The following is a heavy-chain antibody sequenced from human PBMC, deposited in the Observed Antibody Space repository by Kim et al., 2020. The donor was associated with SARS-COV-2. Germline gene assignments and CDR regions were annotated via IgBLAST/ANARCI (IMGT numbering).Heavy chain of an antibody. Sequence: SYAESVKGRLTISRDNGKNTLYLQMNSLRAEDTAVYYWARALGGENWFAPWGQGTLVTVSS. D-gene: IGHD3-16*01. J-gene: IGHJ5*02. V-gene: IGHV3-74*01. CDR3: ARALGGENWFAP.